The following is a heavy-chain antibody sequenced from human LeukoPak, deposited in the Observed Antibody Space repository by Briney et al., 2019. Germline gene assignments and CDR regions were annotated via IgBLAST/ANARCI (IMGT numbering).Heavy chain of an antibody. J-gene: IGHJ5*01. CDR2: INPNSGGT. Sequence: ASVKVSCKASGYTFTGYYIHWVRQAPGQGLEWMEWINPNSGGTNYAQKFQGRVTMTSDTSVSTTYMELSRLRSDDTAVYYCARGMSSGWFDCWGQGTLVTVSS. V-gene: IGHV1-2*02. CDR1: GYTFTGYY. D-gene: IGHD6-19*01. CDR3: ARGMSSGWFDC.